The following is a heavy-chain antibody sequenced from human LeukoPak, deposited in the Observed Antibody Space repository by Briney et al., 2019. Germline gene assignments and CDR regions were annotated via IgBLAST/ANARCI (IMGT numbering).Heavy chain of an antibody. J-gene: IGHJ4*02. CDR1: GGSISSSTF. D-gene: IGHD1-26*01. CDR2: ISYSGSP. V-gene: IGHV4-39*01. Sequence: SETLSLTCTVSGGSISSSTFWGWIRQPPGKGLEWIGGISYSGSPYYNPSLKTRVTISVDTSKNQFSLKLTSVTAADTAVYYCASRWENYLDYWGQGTLVTVSS. CDR3: ASRWENYLDY.